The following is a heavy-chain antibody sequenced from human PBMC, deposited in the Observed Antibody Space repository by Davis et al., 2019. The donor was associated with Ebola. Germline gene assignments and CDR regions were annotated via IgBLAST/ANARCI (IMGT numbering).Heavy chain of an antibody. V-gene: IGHV1-2*04. Sequence: AASVKVSCKASGYTFTGYYMHWVRQAPGQGLEWMGWINPNSGDTKYAQRFQGWVTMTTDTSINTAYMELTGLKSDDPAVYYWARTAVSWSDPTYYYAMDVWGQGTTVTVSS. J-gene: IGHJ6*02. CDR2: INPNSGDT. CDR1: GYTFTGYY. D-gene: IGHD6-13*01. CDR3: ARTAVSWSDPTYYYAMDV.